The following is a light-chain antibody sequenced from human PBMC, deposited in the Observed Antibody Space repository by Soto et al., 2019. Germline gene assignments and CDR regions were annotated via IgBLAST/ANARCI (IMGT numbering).Light chain of an antibody. V-gene: IGKV1-39*01. Sequence: DLQVTQSPASLSASVGDRVSITCRASQNIGNYLSWYQQKAGKAPKLLIFHASILQSGVPSRFSGIGSGTAFAFTISSLQPEDFATYYFQQSYNPPPTFGQGTNVAIK. CDR1: QNIGNY. CDR3: QQSYNPPPT. J-gene: IGKJ1*01. CDR2: HAS.